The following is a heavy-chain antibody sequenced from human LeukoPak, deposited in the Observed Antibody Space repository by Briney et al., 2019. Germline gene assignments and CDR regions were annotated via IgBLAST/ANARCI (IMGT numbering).Heavy chain of an antibody. CDR3: AKTGSGWYFDY. V-gene: IGHV3-23*01. J-gene: IGHJ4*02. CDR2: ISGSGGTT. CDR1: GFTFSNYA. D-gene: IGHD6-19*01. Sequence: PGGSLRLSCAASGFTFSNYAMSWVRQAPGKGLEWVSGISGSGGTTYYADSVKGRFTISRDNSKNMLYLQMNGLRAEDTAVYYCAKTGSGWYFDYWGQGTLVTVSS.